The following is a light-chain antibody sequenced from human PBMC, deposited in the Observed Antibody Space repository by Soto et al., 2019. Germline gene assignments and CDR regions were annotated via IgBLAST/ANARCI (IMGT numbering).Light chain of an antibody. Sequence: EIGVTESPATLSLSPGERATLACRASQSVRSNVAWYQQKPGQAPRLLIYGASTRATGIPARFSGSASGTELTLTPRRLQSEDSAVYYCQQHNNRTPWTFG. CDR3: QQHNNRTPWT. J-gene: IGKJ1*01. V-gene: IGKV3-15*01. CDR2: GAS. CDR1: QSVRSN.